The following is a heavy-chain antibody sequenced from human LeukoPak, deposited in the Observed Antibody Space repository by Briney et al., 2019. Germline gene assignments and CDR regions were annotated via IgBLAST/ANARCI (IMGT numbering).Heavy chain of an antibody. J-gene: IGHJ5*02. V-gene: IGHV1-69-2*01. CDR3: ARDKLITIFGVVYNWFDP. D-gene: IGHD3-3*01. Sequence: ASVKVSCKVSGYTFTDYYMHWVQQAPGKGLEWMGLVDPEDGETIYAEKFQGRVTITADTSTDTAYMELSSLRSEDTAVYYCARDKLITIFGVVYNWFDPWGQGTLVTVSS. CDR1: GYTFTDYY. CDR2: VDPEDGET.